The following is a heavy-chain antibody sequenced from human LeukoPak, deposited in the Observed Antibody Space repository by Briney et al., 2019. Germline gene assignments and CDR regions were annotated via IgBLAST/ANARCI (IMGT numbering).Heavy chain of an antibody. J-gene: IGHJ5*02. CDR2: TYYRYKWYN. CDR1: GDSVPSHSPA. V-gene: IGHV6-1*01. Sequence: SQTLSLTCPLSGDSVPSHSPALNWIRQSPSRGLEWLGRTYYRYKWYNDYAVSVRSRITINPDTSKNQFSLQLNFLTPEDTAVYYCARDQGGWFDPWGQGTLVTVSS. D-gene: IGHD3-16*01. CDR3: ARDQGGWFDP.